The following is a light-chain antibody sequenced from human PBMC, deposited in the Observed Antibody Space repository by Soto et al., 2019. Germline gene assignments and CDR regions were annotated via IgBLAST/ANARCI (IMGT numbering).Light chain of an antibody. CDR2: DAS. CDR1: QGINSA. J-gene: IGKJ3*01. Sequence: AIQLTQSPSSLSASVGDRITITCRASQGINSALAWYQQKPGKAPKLLIYDASSLESGVPSRFSGSGSGTDFTLTISSLQPEDFANYYCQQFNSYPRTFGPGTKVDIK. CDR3: QQFNSYPRT. V-gene: IGKV1-13*02.